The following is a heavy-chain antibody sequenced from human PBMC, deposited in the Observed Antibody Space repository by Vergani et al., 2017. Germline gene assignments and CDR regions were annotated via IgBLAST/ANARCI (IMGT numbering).Heavy chain of an antibody. D-gene: IGHD1-26*01. Sequence: EVQLVESGGGLVKPGGSLRLSCAASGFTFSSYSMNWVRQAPGKGLEWVSYISSSSSTIYYADSVKGRFTISRDNAKNSLYLQMNSLRAEDTAVYYCARWDPGELPLYWYYGMDVWGQGTTVTVSS. J-gene: IGHJ6*02. V-gene: IGHV3-48*04. CDR2: ISSSSSTI. CDR1: GFTFSSYS. CDR3: ARWDPGELPLYWYYGMDV.